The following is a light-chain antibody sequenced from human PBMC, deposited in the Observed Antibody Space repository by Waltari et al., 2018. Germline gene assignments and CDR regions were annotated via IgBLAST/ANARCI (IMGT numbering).Light chain of an antibody. J-gene: IGKJ1*01. Sequence: EIVLTQSPATLSLSPGESATLSCRASQSVSRYLAWYQQTPGQAPRLLIYDASNRASGIPARFSGSGSGTDFSLTISSLEPEEFAVYYCQQRSNWPGTFGQGTKVEIK. CDR3: QQRSNWPGT. CDR2: DAS. V-gene: IGKV3-11*01. CDR1: QSVSRY.